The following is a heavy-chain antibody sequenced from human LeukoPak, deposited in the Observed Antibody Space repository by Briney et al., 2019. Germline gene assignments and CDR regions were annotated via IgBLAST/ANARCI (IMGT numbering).Heavy chain of an antibody. V-gene: IGHV3-49*04. J-gene: IGHJ4*02. CDR1: GFTFGDYA. D-gene: IGHD5-18*01. CDR2: IRSKAYGGTT. CDR3: TRDPPEQLGLTFFDY. Sequence: GGSLRLSCTASGFTFGDYAMSWVRQAPGKGLEWVGFIRSKAYGGTTEYAASVKGRFTISRDDSKSIAYLQMNSLKTEDTAVYYCTRDPPEQLGLTFFDYWGQGTLVTVSS.